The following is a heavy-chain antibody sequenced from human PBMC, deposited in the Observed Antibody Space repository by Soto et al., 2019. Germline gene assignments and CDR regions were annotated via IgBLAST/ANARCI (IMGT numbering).Heavy chain of an antibody. CDR2: IYPGDSDT. J-gene: IGHJ6*02. D-gene: IGHD2-2*01. CDR3: ARSLLDEYSSSWRSAYYGMDV. CDR1: GYRFTSYW. Sequence: PGESLKISCKGSGYRFTSYWIGWVRQMNGKGLEGMGIIYPGDSDTRYSPSFQGQVTISADKSISTAYLQWSSLKASDTAMYYCARSLLDEYSSSWRSAYYGMDVWGHGTTVTVSS. V-gene: IGHV5-51*01.